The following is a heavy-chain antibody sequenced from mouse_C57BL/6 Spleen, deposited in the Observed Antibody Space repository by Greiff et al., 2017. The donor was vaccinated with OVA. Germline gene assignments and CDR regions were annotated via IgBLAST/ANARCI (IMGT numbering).Heavy chain of an antibody. CDR3: ARDSSGYVDAMDY. CDR1: GFNIKNTY. J-gene: IGHJ4*01. V-gene: IGHV14-3*01. Sequence: EVQLQQSGAELVRPGSSVKMSCKTSGFNIKNTYMHWVKQRPEQGLEWIGRIDPANGNTKYAPKFQGKATITADTSSNTAYLQLSSLTSEDTAIYYCARDSSGYVDAMDYWGQGTSVTVSS. CDR2: IDPANGNT. D-gene: IGHD3-2*02.